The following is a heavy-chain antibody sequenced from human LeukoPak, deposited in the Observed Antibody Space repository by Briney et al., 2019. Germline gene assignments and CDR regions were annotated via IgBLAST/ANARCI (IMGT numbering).Heavy chain of an antibody. D-gene: IGHD5-12*01. V-gene: IGHV3-23*01. Sequence: GGSLRLSYAASGFTFSSYAMSWVRQAPGKGLEWDSAISGSGGSTYYADSVKVRFTISRDNSKNTLYLQMNSLRAEDTAVYYCASSRGGYDMDYFDYWGRGTLVTVSS. CDR1: GFTFSSYA. CDR2: ISGSGGST. J-gene: IGHJ4*02. CDR3: ASSRGGYDMDYFDY.